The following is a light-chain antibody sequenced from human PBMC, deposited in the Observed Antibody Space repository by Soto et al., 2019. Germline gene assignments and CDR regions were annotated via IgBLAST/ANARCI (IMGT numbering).Light chain of an antibody. CDR2: GAY. Sequence: IGLTQSPASPCWSPGERSTLSCRASQSVSSYLAWYQHKPGQAPRLLIYGAYTRTIAIPARFSGSGSGTDFTLTISSLQSEDFAVYYCQQYNNWSRTFGQGTMV. CDR3: QQYNNWSRT. J-gene: IGKJ1*01. V-gene: IGKV3-15*01. CDR1: QSVSSY.